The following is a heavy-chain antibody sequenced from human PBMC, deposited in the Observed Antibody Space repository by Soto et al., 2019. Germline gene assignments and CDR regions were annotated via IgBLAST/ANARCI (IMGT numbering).Heavy chain of an antibody. CDR3: ASSPSYSPSPKNAFEI. CDR1: GYTFTSYG. CDR2: NSTYNGKP. D-gene: IGHD5-12*01. J-gene: IGHJ3*02. V-gene: IGHV1-18*01. Sequence: QVQLVQSGPEVTKPGASVKVSCKASGYTFTSYGISWVRQAPGQGLEWKGWNSTYNGKPNYAQKFKGLVTMSTDTSTSTAYMELMSLRSDDTAVFDCASSPSYSPSPKNAFEIWGQGTVVTVSS.